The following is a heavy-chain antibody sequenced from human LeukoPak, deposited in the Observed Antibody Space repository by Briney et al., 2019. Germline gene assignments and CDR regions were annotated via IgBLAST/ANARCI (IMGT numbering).Heavy chain of an antibody. J-gene: IGHJ4*02. V-gene: IGHV4-39*01. CDR3: ARHAGGISATGTRPFDY. Sequence: SEALSLTCTVSGASFSSSTYYWGWIRQPPGKGLEWIGSIYYSGSTYYNPSLKSRVTMSVDTSKNQFSLKLSSVTAADTAVYYCARHAGGISATGTRPFDYWGQGTLVTVSS. CDR1: GASFSSSTYY. D-gene: IGHD6-13*01. CDR2: IYYSGST.